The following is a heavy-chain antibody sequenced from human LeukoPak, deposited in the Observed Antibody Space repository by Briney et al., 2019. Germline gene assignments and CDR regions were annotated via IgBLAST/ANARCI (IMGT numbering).Heavy chain of an antibody. CDR2: IYYSRST. CDR1: GGSISSYY. D-gene: IGHD4-17*01. Sequence: SETLSLTCTVSGGSISSYYWSWIRQPPGKGLEWIGYIYYSRSTNYNPSLKSRVTISVDTSKNQLSLKLSSVTAADTAVYYCARVKPETFTVTTFTGWFDPWGQGTLVTVSS. J-gene: IGHJ5*02. V-gene: IGHV4-59*12. CDR3: ARVKPETFTVTTFTGWFDP.